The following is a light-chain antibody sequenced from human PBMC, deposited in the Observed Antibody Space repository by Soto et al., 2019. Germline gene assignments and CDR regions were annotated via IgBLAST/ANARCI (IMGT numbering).Light chain of an antibody. J-gene: IGKJ1*01. CDR1: QSISSW. CDR3: QQSNSWPLT. Sequence: DIPMTQSPSTLSASVDDRVTIPCRASQSISSWLAWYQQKPGKAPKLLIYDASSLESGVPSRFSGSGSGTEFTLTISSLQPEDFAAYYCQQSNSWPLTFCRGTKVDIK. CDR2: DAS. V-gene: IGKV1-5*01.